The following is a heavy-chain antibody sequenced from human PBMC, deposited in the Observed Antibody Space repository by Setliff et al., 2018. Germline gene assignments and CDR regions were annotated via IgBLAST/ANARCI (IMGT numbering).Heavy chain of an antibody. CDR2: IYHSGST. CDR3: AYGDYGVLAFDY. CDR1: GYSISSGYY. Sequence: LSLTCAVSGYSISSGYYWGWIRQPPGKGLEWIGSIYHSGSTYYNPSLKSRVTISVDTSKNQFSLKLRSVTAADTAIYYCAYGDYGVLAFDYWGQGALGTVSS. V-gene: IGHV4-38-2*01. D-gene: IGHD4-17*01. J-gene: IGHJ4*02.